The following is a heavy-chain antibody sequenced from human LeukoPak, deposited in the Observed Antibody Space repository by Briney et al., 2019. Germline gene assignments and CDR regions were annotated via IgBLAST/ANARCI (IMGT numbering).Heavy chain of an antibody. CDR3: AKDRDSSQFYYYMDV. Sequence: GGSLRLSCAVSEFPFSFYEMNWVRQAPGKGLEWVSAISGSGGSPYYADSVKGRFTISRDNSKNTLYLQMNSLRAEDTAVYYCAKDRDSSQFYYYMDVWGKGTTVTVSS. V-gene: IGHV3-23*01. J-gene: IGHJ6*03. CDR1: EFPFSFYE. CDR2: ISGSGGSP. D-gene: IGHD6-13*01.